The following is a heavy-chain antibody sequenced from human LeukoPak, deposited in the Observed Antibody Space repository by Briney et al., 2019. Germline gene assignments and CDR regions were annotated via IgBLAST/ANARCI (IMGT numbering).Heavy chain of an antibody. CDR3: ARDLSGYSDY. D-gene: IGHD2-15*01. CDR1: GFTLSNYW. J-gene: IGHJ4*02. Sequence: QPAGSLRLSCAASGFTLSNYWMHWVRQAPGKGLVWVSRISDADGSITNYADSVRGRFTISRDTAKNTLYLQMNSLGAEDTAVYYCARDLSGYSDYWGQGTLVTVSS. V-gene: IGHV3-74*01. CDR2: ISDADGSIT.